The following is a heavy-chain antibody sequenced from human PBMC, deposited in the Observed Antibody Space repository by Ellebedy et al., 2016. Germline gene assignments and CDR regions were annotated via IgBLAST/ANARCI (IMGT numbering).Heavy chain of an antibody. CDR2: INPNSGGT. D-gene: IGHD3-3*01. CDR1: GYTFTGYY. CDR3: ARGPVKTYYDFWSGPRGY. Sequence: ASVKVSXXASGYTFTGYYMHWVRQAPGQGLEWMGWINPNSGGTNYAQKFQGRVTMTRDTSISTAYMDLSSLRSDDTAVYYCARGPVKTYYDFWSGPRGYWGQGTLVTVSS. J-gene: IGHJ4*02. V-gene: IGHV1-2*02.